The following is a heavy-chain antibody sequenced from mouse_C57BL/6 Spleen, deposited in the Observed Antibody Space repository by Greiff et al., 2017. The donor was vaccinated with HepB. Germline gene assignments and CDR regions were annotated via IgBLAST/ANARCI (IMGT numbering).Heavy chain of an antibody. V-gene: IGHV1-76*01. D-gene: IGHD1-1*01. Sequence: QVQLKESGAELVRPGASVKLSCKASGYTFTDYYINWVKQRPGQGLEWIARIYPGSGNTYYNEKFKGKATLTAEKSSSTAYMQLSSLTSEDSAVYFCARGYYGSRDAMDYWGQGTSVTVSS. CDR3: ARGYYGSRDAMDY. CDR1: GYTFTDYY. CDR2: IYPGSGNT. J-gene: IGHJ4*01.